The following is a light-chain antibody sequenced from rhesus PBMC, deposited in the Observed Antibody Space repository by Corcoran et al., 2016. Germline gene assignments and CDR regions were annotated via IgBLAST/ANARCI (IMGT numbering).Light chain of an antibody. Sequence: DIQMTQSPSSLSASVGDKVTITCRASQGISSGLAWYQQKPGKAPKLLIYKASSLQSGFPSRFSGSGSGTDFTLTISRLQPEDFSTYYCLQYSSSPRTFGQGTKGEIK. CDR2: KAS. V-gene: IGKV1-22*01. CDR3: LQYSSSPRT. CDR1: QGISSG. J-gene: IGKJ1*01.